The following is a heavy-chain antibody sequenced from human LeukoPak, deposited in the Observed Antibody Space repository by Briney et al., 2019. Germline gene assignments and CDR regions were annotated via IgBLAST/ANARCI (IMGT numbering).Heavy chain of an antibody. CDR3: ARDLAAGFWFGDNNWFDP. J-gene: IGHJ5*02. CDR1: GFTFDDYA. Sequence: PGGSLRLSCAASGFTFDDYAMHWVRQAPGKGLEWVSGISWNSGTIGYAGSVQGRFTISRDNAKNSLYLQMNSLRAEDTAVYYCARDLAAGFWFGDNNWFDPWGQGTLVTVSS. V-gene: IGHV3-9*01. D-gene: IGHD3-10*01. CDR2: ISWNSGTI.